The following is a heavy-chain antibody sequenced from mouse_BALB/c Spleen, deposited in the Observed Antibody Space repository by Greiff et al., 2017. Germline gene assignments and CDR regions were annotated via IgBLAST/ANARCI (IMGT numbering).Heavy chain of an antibody. CDR3: ARGITTVVRGFAY. Sequence: EVKLVESGEGLVKPGGSLKLSCAASGFTFSDYYMYWVRQTPEKRLEWVATISDGGSYTYYPDSVKGRFTISRDNAKNNLYLQMSSLKSEDTAMYYCARGITTVVRGFAYWGQGTLVTVSA. CDR2: ISDGGSYT. J-gene: IGHJ3*01. CDR1: GFTFSDYY. D-gene: IGHD1-1*01. V-gene: IGHV5-4*02.